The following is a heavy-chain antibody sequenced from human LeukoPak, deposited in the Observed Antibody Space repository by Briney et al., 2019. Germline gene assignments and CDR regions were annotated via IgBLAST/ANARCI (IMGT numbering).Heavy chain of an antibody. CDR3: ATDHNCSGGSCYSY. CDR2: FDPEDGET. V-gene: IGHV1-24*01. CDR1: GYTLTELS. Sequence: GASVKVSCKVSGYTLTELSMHWVRQAPGKGLEWMGGFDPEDGETIYAQKFQGRVTMTEDTSTDTAYMELSSLRSEDTAVYYCATDHNCSGGSCYSYWGQGTLVTVSS. D-gene: IGHD2-15*01. J-gene: IGHJ4*02.